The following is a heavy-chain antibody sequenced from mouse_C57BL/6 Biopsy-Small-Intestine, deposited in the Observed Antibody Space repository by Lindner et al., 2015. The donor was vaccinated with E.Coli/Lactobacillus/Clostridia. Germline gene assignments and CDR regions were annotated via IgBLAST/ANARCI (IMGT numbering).Heavy chain of an antibody. CDR3: ARDYDWYFDV. CDR2: IYYSGTI. Sequence: VQLQESGPGLVKPSQTVVPHLHCHWHFPSPLEITGGAGSDSFPGNKLEWIGYIYYSGTITYSPSLTSRTTITRDTPKNQFFLEMNSLTAEDTATYYCARDYDWYFDVWGTGTTVTVSS. V-gene: IGHV3-5*01. CDR1: HFPSPLEITG. D-gene: IGHD2-3*01. J-gene: IGHJ1*03.